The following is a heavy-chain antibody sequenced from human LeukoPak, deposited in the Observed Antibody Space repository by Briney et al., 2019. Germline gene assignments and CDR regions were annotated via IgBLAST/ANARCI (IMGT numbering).Heavy chain of an antibody. CDR2: INHSGST. CDR3: ARVGCSSTSCYIDY. J-gene: IGHJ4*02. V-gene: IGHV4-34*01. D-gene: IGHD2-2*02. Sequence: SETLSLTCAVYGGSFSGYYWSWIRQPPGKGLEWIGEINHSGSTNYNPSLKSRVTISVDTSKNQFSPRLSSVTAADTAVYYCARVGCSSTSCYIDYWGQGTLVTVSS. CDR1: GGSFSGYY.